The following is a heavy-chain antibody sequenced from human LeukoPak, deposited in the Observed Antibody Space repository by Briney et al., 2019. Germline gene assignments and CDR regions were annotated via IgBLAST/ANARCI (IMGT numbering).Heavy chain of an antibody. J-gene: IGHJ4*02. Sequence: ASVKVSCKASVYTFTGYYMHLVRQAPGQGLEWMGWINPNSGGTNYAQKFQGRVTMTRDTSISTAYMELSRLRSDDTAAYYCARGSYSSSWYNVDYWGQGTLVTVSS. CDR1: VYTFTGYY. CDR3: ARGSYSSSWYNVDY. CDR2: INPNSGGT. D-gene: IGHD6-13*01. V-gene: IGHV1-2*02.